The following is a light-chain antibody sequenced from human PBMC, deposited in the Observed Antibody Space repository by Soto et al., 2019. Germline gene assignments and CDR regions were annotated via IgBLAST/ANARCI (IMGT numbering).Light chain of an antibody. CDR3: QLYGASPYT. J-gene: IGKJ2*01. V-gene: IGKV3-20*01. CDR2: GAS. Sequence: EIVLTQSPGTLSLSPGERATLSCRASQSVRSNYLAWYQQKPGQAPRLLIYGASSRATGIPDRFSGTGSGTDFTLTISRLESADFVVYYSQLYGASPYTFGQGTNLEIK. CDR1: QSVRSNY.